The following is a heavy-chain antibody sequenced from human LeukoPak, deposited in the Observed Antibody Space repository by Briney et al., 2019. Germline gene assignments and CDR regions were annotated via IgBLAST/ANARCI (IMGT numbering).Heavy chain of an antibody. CDR2: ISYDGSNK. J-gene: IGHJ4*02. CDR3: ATLSGLNYVSGRKYY. Sequence: GGSLRLSCAASGFTFSSYAMHWVRQAPGKGLEWVAVISYDGSNKYYADSVKGRFTISRDNSKNALYLQMDSLRAEDTAVYYCATLSGLNYVSGRKYYWGQGTLVTVSS. D-gene: IGHD3-10*01. V-gene: IGHV3-30*14. CDR1: GFTFSSYA.